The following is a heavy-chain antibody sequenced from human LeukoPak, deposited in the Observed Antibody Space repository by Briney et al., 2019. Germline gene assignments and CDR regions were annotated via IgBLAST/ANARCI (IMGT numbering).Heavy chain of an antibody. V-gene: IGHV3-23*01. D-gene: IGHD5-12*01. J-gene: IGHJ4*02. CDR2: ISGDGGST. CDR1: GFTFSSFA. CDR3: AKDVWWLRPAHFHH. Sequence: GGSLRLSCAASGFTFSSFAVSWVRQAPGKGLEWVSTISGDGGSTHYADSVKGRFTTSRDNSKNTLSLPLNSMRVEDTALYYCAKDVWWLRPAHFHHWGQGTLVTVSS.